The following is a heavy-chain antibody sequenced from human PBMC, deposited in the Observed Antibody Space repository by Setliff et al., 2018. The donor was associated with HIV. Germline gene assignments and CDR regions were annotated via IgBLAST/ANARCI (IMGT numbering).Heavy chain of an antibody. CDR1: GYTISTYL. CDR2: ISPFNGNT. J-gene: IGHJ3*02. Sequence: ASVKVSCKASGYTISTYLIAWVRQAPGQGLEWMGWISPFNGNTNYAQKLQGRLTVTTDTSTSTAYMELRSLRSDDTAVYYCARGGGGYYYVGAVDIWGQGTVVTVSS. V-gene: IGHV1-18*01. CDR3: ARGGGGYYYVGAVDI. D-gene: IGHD3-22*01.